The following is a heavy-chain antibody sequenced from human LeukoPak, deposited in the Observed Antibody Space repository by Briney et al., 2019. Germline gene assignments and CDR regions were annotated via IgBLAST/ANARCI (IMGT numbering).Heavy chain of an antibody. J-gene: IGHJ4*02. D-gene: IGHD4-11*01. Sequence: SETLSLTCTASGGSISSSSYYWGWIRQPPGKGLEWIGCIYYSGSTYYNPSLKSRVTISVDTSKNQFSLKLSSVTAADTAVYYCARPMTTDANFDYWGQGTLVTVSS. V-gene: IGHV4-39*01. CDR1: GGSISSSSYY. CDR2: IYYSGST. CDR3: ARPMTTDANFDY.